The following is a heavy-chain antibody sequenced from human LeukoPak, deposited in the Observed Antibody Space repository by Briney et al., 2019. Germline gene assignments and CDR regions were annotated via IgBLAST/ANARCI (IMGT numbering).Heavy chain of an antibody. D-gene: IGHD6-13*01. J-gene: IGHJ4*02. V-gene: IGHV4-34*01. Sequence: SETLSLTCAVYGGSFSGSYWSWIRPPPGKGLEWIGEINHSGSTNYNPSLKSRVTISVDTSKSQFSLKLSSVTAADTAVYYCASLEGQQLVVWGQGTLVTVSS. CDR2: INHSGST. CDR3: ASLEGQQLVV. CDR1: GGSFSGSY.